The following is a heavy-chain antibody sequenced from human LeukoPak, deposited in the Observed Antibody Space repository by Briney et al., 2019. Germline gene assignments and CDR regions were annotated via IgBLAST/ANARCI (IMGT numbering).Heavy chain of an antibody. J-gene: IGHJ6*03. V-gene: IGHV1-24*01. CDR3: ATRDYDILTGYAYMDV. CDR1: GYTLTELS. Sequence: ASVKVSCKVSGYTLTELSMHWVRQAPGKGLEWMGGFDPEDGGTIYAQKFQGRVTMTEDTFTDTAYMELSSLRSEDTAVYYCATRDYDILTGYAYMDVWGKGTTVTVSS. D-gene: IGHD3-9*01. CDR2: FDPEDGGT.